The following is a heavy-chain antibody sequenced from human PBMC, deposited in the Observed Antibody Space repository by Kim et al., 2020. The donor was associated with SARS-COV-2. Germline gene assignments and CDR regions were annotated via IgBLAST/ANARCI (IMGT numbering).Heavy chain of an antibody. J-gene: IGHJ4*02. CDR3: ARGIQLWTIGPTPFDY. V-gene: IGHV3-21*01. D-gene: IGHD5-18*01. Sequence: SGKGRFTISRDYAKNSLYLQMNSRRAEDTAVSYCARGIQLWTIGPTPFDYWGQGTLVTVSS.